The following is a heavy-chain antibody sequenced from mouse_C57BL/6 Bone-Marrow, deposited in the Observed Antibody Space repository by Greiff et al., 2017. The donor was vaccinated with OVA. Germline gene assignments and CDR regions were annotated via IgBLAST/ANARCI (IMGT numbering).Heavy chain of an antibody. CDR1: GYTFTSYW. Sequence: QVQLQQSGPELVRPGASVKISCKASGYTFTSYWMQWVRQRPGQGLEWIGEIFPGSGSTYYNEKFKCKATMTVDKSSSTAYMQLSSLTSEDSAVYFCAKGAWFAYWGQGTLVTVSA. V-gene: IGHV1-56*01. CDR2: IFPGSGST. J-gene: IGHJ3*01. CDR3: AKGAWFAY.